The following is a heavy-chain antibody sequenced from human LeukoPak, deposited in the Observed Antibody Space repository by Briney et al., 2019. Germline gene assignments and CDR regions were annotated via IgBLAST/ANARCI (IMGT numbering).Heavy chain of an antibody. CDR1: GGSFSGYY. CDR3: ARVVRNWFDP. CDR2: INHSGST. J-gene: IGHJ5*02. V-gene: IGHV4-34*01. Sequence: SETLSLTCAVYGGSFSGYYWSWIRQPPGKGLEWIGEINHSGSTNYIPSLKSRVTISVDTSKNQFSLKLSSVTAADTAVYYCARVVRNWFDPWGQGTLVTVSS. D-gene: IGHD2-2*01.